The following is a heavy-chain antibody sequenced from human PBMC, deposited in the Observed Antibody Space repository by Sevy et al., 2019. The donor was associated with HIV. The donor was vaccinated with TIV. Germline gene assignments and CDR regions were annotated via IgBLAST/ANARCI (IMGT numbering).Heavy chain of an antibody. CDR2: ISGSGDNT. CDR1: GFTFSNYA. D-gene: IGHD3-3*01. CDR3: AKNESVWSAYLAMDV. Sequence: GGSLRLSCAASGFTFSNYAMNWVRQTPGKGLEWVSSISGSGDNTYYADSVKGRFTISRDISYNTVTLQMSSLRAEDPAVYYCAKNESVWSAYLAMDVWGQGTTVTVSS. V-gene: IGHV3-23*01. J-gene: IGHJ6*02.